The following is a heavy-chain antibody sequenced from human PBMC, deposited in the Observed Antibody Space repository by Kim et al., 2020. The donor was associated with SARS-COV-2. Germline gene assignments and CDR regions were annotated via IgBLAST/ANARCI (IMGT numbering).Heavy chain of an antibody. D-gene: IGHD2-21*02. J-gene: IGHJ5*02. CDR3: AREVTGWFDP. Sequence: TTPYHPALKSRVSISADTSKNQFSLNLTSVTAADTAVYYCAREVTGWFDPWGQGTLVTVSS. CDR2: TT. V-gene: IGHV4-30-2*04.